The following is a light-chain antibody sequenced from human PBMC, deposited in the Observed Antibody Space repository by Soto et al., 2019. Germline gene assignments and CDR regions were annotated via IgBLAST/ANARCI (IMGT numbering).Light chain of an antibody. V-gene: IGKV1-5*03. Sequence: DIQMTQSPSTLSAFVGDRVTITCRASQSISSWLAWYQQKPGKAPKLLIYKASSLESGVPSRFIGGGSGTEFTLTISSLQPDDFATYYCQQYNSYSWTFGQGTKVEIK. J-gene: IGKJ1*01. CDR2: KAS. CDR3: QQYNSYSWT. CDR1: QSISSW.